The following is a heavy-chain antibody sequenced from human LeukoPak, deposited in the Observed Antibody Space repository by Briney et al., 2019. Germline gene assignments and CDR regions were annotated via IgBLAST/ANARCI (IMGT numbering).Heavy chain of an antibody. D-gene: IGHD6-19*01. Sequence: SETLSLTCTVSGYSIRSGFYWGWIRQPPGKGLEWIGSIYYSGSTYYNPSLKSRVTISVDTSKNQFSLKLSSVTAADTAVYYCAREREIAVAGTNFDYWGQGTLVTVSS. CDR1: GYSIRSGFY. CDR2: IYYSGST. CDR3: AREREIAVAGTNFDY. J-gene: IGHJ4*02. V-gene: IGHV4-38-2*02.